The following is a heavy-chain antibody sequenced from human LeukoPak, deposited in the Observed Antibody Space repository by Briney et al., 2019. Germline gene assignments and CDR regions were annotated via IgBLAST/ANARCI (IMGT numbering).Heavy chain of an antibody. J-gene: IGHJ4*02. V-gene: IGHV3-48*01. Sequence: GGSLRLSCAASGFTFRSYEMNWVRQAPGKGLEGVAYISSSSSTIYYADSVKGRFTISRDNAKNSLYLQMNSLRAEDTAVYYCARDHGGVSGYPHYFDYWGQGTLVTVSS. CDR1: GFTFRSYE. CDR3: ARDHGGVSGYPHYFDY. CDR2: ISSSSSTI. D-gene: IGHD3-22*01.